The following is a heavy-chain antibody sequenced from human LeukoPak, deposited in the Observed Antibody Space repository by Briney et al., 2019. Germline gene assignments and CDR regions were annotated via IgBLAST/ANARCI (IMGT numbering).Heavy chain of an antibody. CDR1: GFTFSSYG. Sequence: GGSLRLSCAASGFTFSSYGMHWVRQAPGKGLEWVAVISYDGSNKYYADSVKGRFTTSRDNSKNTLYLQMNSLRAEDTAVYYCAGIVGATTSDYWGQGTLVTVSS. D-gene: IGHD1-26*01. V-gene: IGHV3-30*03. J-gene: IGHJ4*02. CDR3: AGIVGATTSDY. CDR2: ISYDGSNK.